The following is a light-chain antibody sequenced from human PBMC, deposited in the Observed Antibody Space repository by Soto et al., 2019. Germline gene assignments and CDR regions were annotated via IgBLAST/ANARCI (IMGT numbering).Light chain of an antibody. CDR2: GAS. CDR1: QSVSNNY. V-gene: IGKV3-20*01. J-gene: IGKJ1*01. Sequence: EIVLTQSPGTLSLSREERATLSCMASQSVSNNYLAWYQQKPGQAPRLLIYGASNRATGIPDRFSGSGSGTDFTLTISRLEPEDFAVYYCQQYGSSGTFGQGTKVDNK. CDR3: QQYGSSGT.